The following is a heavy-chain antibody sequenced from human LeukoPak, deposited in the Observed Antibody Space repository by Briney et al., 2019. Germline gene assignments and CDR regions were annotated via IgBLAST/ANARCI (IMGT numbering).Heavy chain of an antibody. J-gene: IGHJ4*02. CDR2: IYPGDSDT. Sequence: GASLKISFKGSGYRFTSYWIGWVRPMPGKGLEWMGIIYPGDSDTRYSPSFQGQVTISADKSISTAYLQWSSLKASDTAMFYCARGGDTANDYWGQGTLVTVSS. D-gene: IGHD5-18*01. CDR3: ARGGDTANDY. V-gene: IGHV5-51*01. CDR1: GYRFTSYW.